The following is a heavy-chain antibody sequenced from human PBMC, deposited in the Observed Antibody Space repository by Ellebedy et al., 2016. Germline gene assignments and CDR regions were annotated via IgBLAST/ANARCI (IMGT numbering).Heavy chain of an antibody. Sequence: GESLKISCAGSGFSFRNSWMTWVRQAPGKGLAWVASIKQDGSQKDYVDSVKGRFTISRDNAKGSLYLEMTRLRVDDTAVYYCGAGDGWLSDYWGQGTLVTVSS. CDR3: GAGDGWLSDY. V-gene: IGHV3-7*01. J-gene: IGHJ4*02. CDR1: GFSFRNSW. CDR2: IKQDGSQK. D-gene: IGHD5-24*01.